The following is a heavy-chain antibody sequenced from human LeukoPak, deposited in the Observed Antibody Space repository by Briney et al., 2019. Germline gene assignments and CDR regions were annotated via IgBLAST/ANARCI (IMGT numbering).Heavy chain of an antibody. D-gene: IGHD1-7*01. CDR2: IYYSGST. Sequence: SETLSLTCTVSGGSISSYYWSWIRQPPGKGLEWIGYIYYSGSTNYNPSLKSRVTISVDTSKNQFSLKLSSVTAADTAVYYCARVSGYNWNYVGFAPWGQGTLVTVSS. J-gene: IGHJ5*02. CDR1: GGSISSYY. V-gene: IGHV4-59*01. CDR3: ARVSGYNWNYVGFAP.